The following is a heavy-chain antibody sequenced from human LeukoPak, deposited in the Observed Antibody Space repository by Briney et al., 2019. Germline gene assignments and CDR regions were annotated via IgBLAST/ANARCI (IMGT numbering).Heavy chain of an antibody. V-gene: IGHV3-30*02. J-gene: IGHJ4*02. Sequence: PGGSLRLSCAASGFTFSSYGMHWVRQAPGKGLEWVAFIRYDGSNKYYADSVKGRFTISRDNSKNTLYLQMNSLRAEDTAVYYCVCYIVGAKRSFDYWGQGTLVTVSS. CDR1: GFTFSSYG. D-gene: IGHD1-26*01. CDR3: VCYIVGAKRSFDY. CDR2: IRYDGSNK.